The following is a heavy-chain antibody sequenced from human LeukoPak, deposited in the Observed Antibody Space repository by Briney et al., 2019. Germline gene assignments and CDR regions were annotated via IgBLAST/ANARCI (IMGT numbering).Heavy chain of an antibody. V-gene: IGHV3-53*04. CDR1: GFTVSRNY. CDR3: ARWRPIDAFDI. J-gene: IGHJ3*02. CDR2: LSSTGNT. Sequence: GGALRLSCAASGFTVSRNYMNWVRQAPGKGLEWVSLLSSTGNTSYADSVKGRFTISRHNSKNTLYLQVNSLRPEDTAMYYCARWRPIDAFDIWGQGTMVIVSS. D-gene: IGHD3-3*01.